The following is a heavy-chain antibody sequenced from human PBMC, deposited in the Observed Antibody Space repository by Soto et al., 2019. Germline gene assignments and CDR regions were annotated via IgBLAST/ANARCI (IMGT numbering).Heavy chain of an antibody. V-gene: IGHV4-4*07. CDR2: IYTSGST. D-gene: IGHD2-2*01. CDR1: GGSISSYY. J-gene: IGHJ4*02. Sequence: SETLSLTCTVSGGSISSYYWSWIRQPAGKGLEWIGRIYTSGSTNYNPSLKSRVTMSVDTSKNQFSLKLSSVTAADTAVYYCARACSSNSCYDVFDHWGQGTLVTVSS. CDR3: ARACSSNSCYDVFDH.